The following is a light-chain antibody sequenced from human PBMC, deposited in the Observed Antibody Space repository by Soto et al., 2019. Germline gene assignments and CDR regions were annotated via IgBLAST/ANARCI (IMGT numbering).Light chain of an antibody. CDR2: GAS. Sequence: EIVMTQSPATLSVSPGGIATLSCRASPTISGTLAWYQQKPGQAPRLLIHGASTRAPGFPARFSGSGSGTDFTLTISSLQSEDFAVYYCQQYDNWPWTFGQGTKVEIK. J-gene: IGKJ1*01. V-gene: IGKV3-15*01. CDR3: QQYDNWPWT. CDR1: PTISGT.